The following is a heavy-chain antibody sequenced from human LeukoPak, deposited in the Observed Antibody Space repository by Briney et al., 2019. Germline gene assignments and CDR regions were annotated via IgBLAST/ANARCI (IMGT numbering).Heavy chain of an antibody. CDR3: ARHVRYCSGGSCYSVYFQH. D-gene: IGHD2-15*01. J-gene: IGHJ1*01. CDR2: IYPGDSDT. Sequence: GETLKISCKGSGYSFTSYWIGWVRQMPGKGLEWMGIIYPGDSDTRYRPSFQGQVTISADKSISTAYLQWSSLKASDTAMYYCARHVRYCSGGSCYSVYFQHWGQGTLVTVSS. V-gene: IGHV5-51*01. CDR1: GYSFTSYW.